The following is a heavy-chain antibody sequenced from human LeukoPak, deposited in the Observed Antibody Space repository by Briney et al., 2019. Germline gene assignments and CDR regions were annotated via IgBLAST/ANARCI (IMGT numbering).Heavy chain of an antibody. Sequence: GGSLRLSCAASGSTFDDYGMSWVRQAPGKGLEWVAVISYDGSNKYYADSVKGRFTFSRDNSKNTLYLQMNSLRAEDTAVYYCAKEYCSNSVCHSLDYWGQGTLVTVSS. J-gene: IGHJ4*02. CDR1: GSTFDDYG. CDR3: AKEYCSNSVCHSLDY. CDR2: ISYDGSNK. V-gene: IGHV3-30*18. D-gene: IGHD2-8*01.